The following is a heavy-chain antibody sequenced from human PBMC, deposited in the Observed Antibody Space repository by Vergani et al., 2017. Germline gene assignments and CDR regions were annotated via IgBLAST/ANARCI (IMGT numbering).Heavy chain of an antibody. CDR1: GFSFPGYA. J-gene: IGHJ4*02. CDR2: ISDNGGTT. Sequence: EVQLLESGGGLVQPGGSLRLSCEASGFSFPGYAMSWVRQAPGKGLEWVSIISDNGGTTYYADSVKGRFTISRDNSKDTLYLQMNSLRAEDTAVYYCTNGSRVYTGYFFAYWGQGTLATVSS. CDR3: TNGSRVYTGYFFAY. V-gene: IGHV3-23*01. D-gene: IGHD5-12*01.